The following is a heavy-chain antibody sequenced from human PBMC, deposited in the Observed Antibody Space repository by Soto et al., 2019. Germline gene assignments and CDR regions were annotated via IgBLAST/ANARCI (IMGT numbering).Heavy chain of an antibody. D-gene: IGHD6-6*01. CDR2: ISWNSGSI. Sequence: PGGSLRLSCAASGFTFDDYAMHWVRQAPGKGLEWVSGISWNSGSIGYADSVKGRFTISRDNAKNSLYLQMNSLRAEDTALYYCAKAGGPGDSSSPGGYYYYYMDVWGKGTTVTVSS. V-gene: IGHV3-9*01. CDR3: AKAGGPGDSSSPGGYYYYYMDV. CDR1: GFTFDDYA. J-gene: IGHJ6*03.